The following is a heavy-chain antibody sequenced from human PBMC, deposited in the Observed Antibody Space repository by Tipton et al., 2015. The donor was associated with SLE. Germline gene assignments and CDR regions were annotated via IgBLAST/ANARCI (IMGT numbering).Heavy chain of an antibody. CDR2: ISSSGSTI. Sequence: GSLRLSCAASGFTFSDYYMSWIRQAPGKGLEWVSYISSSGSTIYYADSVKGRFTISRDNSKNTLYLQMNSLRTEDTAVYYCAKDRGVAWELLFNCFDDWGQGTLVTVSS. V-gene: IGHV3-11*01. CDR3: AKDRGVAWELLFNCFDD. CDR1: GFTFSDYY. D-gene: IGHD1-26*01. J-gene: IGHJ4*02.